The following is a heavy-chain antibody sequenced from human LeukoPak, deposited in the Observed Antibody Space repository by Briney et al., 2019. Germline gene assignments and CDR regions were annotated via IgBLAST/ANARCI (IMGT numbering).Heavy chain of an antibody. V-gene: IGHV4-34*01. CDR2: INHSGST. Sequence: SETLSLTCAVYGGSFSGYYWSWIRQPPGKWLEWIGEINHSGSTNYNPSLKSRVTISVDTSKNQFSLKLSSVTAADTAVYYCARGRRRKLGRVEWGLDYWGQGTLVTVSS. CDR3: ARGRRRKLGRVEWGLDY. CDR1: GGSFSGYY. D-gene: IGHD7-27*01. J-gene: IGHJ4*02.